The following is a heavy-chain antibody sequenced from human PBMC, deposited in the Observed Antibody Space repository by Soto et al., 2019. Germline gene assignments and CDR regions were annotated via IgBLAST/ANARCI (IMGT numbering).Heavy chain of an antibody. V-gene: IGHV3-23*01. J-gene: IGHJ4*02. D-gene: IGHD6-19*01. Sequence: SGFTFRSYAMSWVRQAPGKGLDWVSGLSASGVSTYYADSVKGRFTISRDNSENTLYLQMNSLRAEDTALYYCAKDRKTGSGWYWDYWGQGTLVTVSS. CDR3: AKDRKTGSGWYWDY. CDR1: GFTFRSYA. CDR2: LSASGVST.